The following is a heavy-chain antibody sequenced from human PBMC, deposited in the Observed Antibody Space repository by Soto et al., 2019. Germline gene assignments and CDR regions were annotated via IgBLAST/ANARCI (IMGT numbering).Heavy chain of an antibody. J-gene: IGHJ5*02. D-gene: IGHD3-22*01. V-gene: IGHV4-59*12. CDR2: IFHSGNA. Sequence: PSETLSLTCTVSGGSMRNVYWSWIRQPPGKRLEWIGFIFHSGNAKYNPSLKSRVTISIDTSKNQFSLKLSSVTAADTAVYYCARVTDYYDSSGYYYPWFDPWGQGTLVTVSS. CDR3: ARVTDYYDSSGYYYPWFDP. CDR1: GGSMRNVY.